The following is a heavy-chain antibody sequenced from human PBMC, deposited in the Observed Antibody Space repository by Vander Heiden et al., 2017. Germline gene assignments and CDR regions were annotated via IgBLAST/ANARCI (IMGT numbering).Heavy chain of an antibody. Sequence: EVQLVESGGGLVTPGRSLRLSCTASGFTFGDYDMMWFRQAPGKGLEWVGFIRSKLYGETSEYAASGKGRFTISRDDSKSIAYLQMNSLKTEDTAVYYCTRDLRQGASKFDYWGQGTLVTVSS. J-gene: IGHJ4*02. CDR3: TRDLRQGASKFDY. V-gene: IGHV3-49*05. D-gene: IGHD6-25*01. CDR1: GFTFGDYD. CDR2: IRSKLYGETS.